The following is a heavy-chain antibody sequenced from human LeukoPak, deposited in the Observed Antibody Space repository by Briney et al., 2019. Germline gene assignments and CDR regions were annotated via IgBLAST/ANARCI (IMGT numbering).Heavy chain of an antibody. Sequence: PGGSLRLSCVASGFSFRSYWMAWVRQAPGKGLEWVANIKYDGTHKFYADSVKGRFTISRDNAKNSLFLEMNSLRADDTAVYFCASSHDSSGNDWGQGTLVAVSS. CDR3: ASSHDSSGND. CDR2: IKYDGTHK. V-gene: IGHV3-7*01. D-gene: IGHD3-22*01. CDR1: GFSFRSYW. J-gene: IGHJ4*02.